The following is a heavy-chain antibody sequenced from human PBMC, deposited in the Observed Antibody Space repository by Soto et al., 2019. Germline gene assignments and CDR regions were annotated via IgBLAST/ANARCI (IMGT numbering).Heavy chain of an antibody. Sequence: QVQLVEYGGGVVQPGRSLRLSCAASGFTFSSYAMHWVRQAPGKGLEWVAVISYDGSNKYYADSVKGRFTISRDISKNTLYLQMNSLRAEDTAVYYCARAGGFLLDYWGQGTLVTVSS. D-gene: IGHD5-12*01. CDR3: ARAGGFLLDY. V-gene: IGHV3-30-3*01. CDR1: GFTFSSYA. J-gene: IGHJ4*02. CDR2: ISYDGSNK.